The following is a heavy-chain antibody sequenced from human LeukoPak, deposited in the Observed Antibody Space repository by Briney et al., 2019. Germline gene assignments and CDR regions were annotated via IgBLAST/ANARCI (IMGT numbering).Heavy chain of an antibody. J-gene: IGHJ4*02. D-gene: IGHD2-8*01. CDR1: GGSFSGYC. V-gene: IGHV4-34*01. CDR3: AGVGGRLIDY. CDR2: INHSGST. Sequence: SETLSLTCAVYGGSFSGYCWSWIRQPPGKGLEWIGEINHSGSTNYNPSLKSRVTISVDTSKNQFSLKLSSVTAADTAVYYCAGVGGRLIDYWGQGTLVTVSS.